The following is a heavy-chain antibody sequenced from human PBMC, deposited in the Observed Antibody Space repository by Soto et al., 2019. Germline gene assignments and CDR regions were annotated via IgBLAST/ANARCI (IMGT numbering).Heavy chain of an antibody. CDR1: GFTFSEHY. Sequence: EVQLVESGGGLVQPGGSLRLSRAASGFTFSEHYMDWVRQAPGKGLEWVGRIKNKANSYTTEYAASVKGRFTISRDDSKNSLYLQMDSLRTEDTAVYYCSRTLLVIRLFEYWGQGVLVTVSS. J-gene: IGHJ4*02. CDR2: IKNKANSYTT. CDR3: SRTLLVIRLFEY. D-gene: IGHD2-21*01. V-gene: IGHV3-72*01.